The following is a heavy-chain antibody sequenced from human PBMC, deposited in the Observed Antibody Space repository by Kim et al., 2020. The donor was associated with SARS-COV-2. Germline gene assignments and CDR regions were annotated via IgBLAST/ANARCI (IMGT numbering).Heavy chain of an antibody. J-gene: IGHJ6*02. Sequence: SETLSLTCTVSGGSISSGGYYWSWIRQHPGKGLEWIGYIYYSGSTYYNPSLKSRVTISLDTSKNQFSLKLSSVTAADTAVYYCSREYRDITIFGVVIRDGMDVWGQGTTVTVSS. V-gene: IGHV4-31*03. CDR3: SREYRDITIFGVVIRDGMDV. CDR2: IYYSGST. CDR1: GGSISSGGYY. D-gene: IGHD3-3*01.